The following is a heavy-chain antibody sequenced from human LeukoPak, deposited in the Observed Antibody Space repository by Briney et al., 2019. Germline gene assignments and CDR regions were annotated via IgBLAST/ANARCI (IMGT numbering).Heavy chain of an antibody. V-gene: IGHV1-18*04. CDR2: ISAYNGNT. J-gene: IGHJ4*02. CDR3: ARDSLGRFDY. Sequence: ASVKVSCKASGYTFTRYYMHWVRQAPGQGLEWMGWISAYNGNTNYAQKLQGRVTMTTDTSTSTAYMELRSVRSDDTAVYYCARDSLGRFDYWGQGTLVTVSS. CDR1: GYTFTRYY. D-gene: IGHD3-10*01.